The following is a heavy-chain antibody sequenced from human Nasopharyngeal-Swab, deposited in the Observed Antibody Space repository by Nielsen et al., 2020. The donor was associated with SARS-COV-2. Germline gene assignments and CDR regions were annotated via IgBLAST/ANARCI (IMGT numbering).Heavy chain of an antibody. V-gene: IGHV3-23*01. Sequence: GSLKISCAASGFIFTNYAMNWVRQAPGRGLEWVSSISGSGANTYYADSVKGRFTISRDNSKNTLYLQMNSLRAEDTAIFYCAKDGGGWYRSGRYYFDYWGQGSLVTVSS. CDR2: ISGSGANT. CDR1: GFIFTNYA. CDR3: AKDGGGWYRSGRYYFDY. J-gene: IGHJ4*02. D-gene: IGHD6-19*01.